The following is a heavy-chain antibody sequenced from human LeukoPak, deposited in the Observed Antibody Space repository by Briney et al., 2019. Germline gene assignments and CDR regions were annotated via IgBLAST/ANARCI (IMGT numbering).Heavy chain of an antibody. D-gene: IGHD2-2*01. J-gene: IGHJ6*02. V-gene: IGHV1-46*01. CDR3: ARATSSWTYYDLDV. CDR1: GYTFTSYS. Sequence: ASVKVSCKASGYTFTSYSMHWVRQAPGQGLEWMGIINPSGGNTTYAQKFQGRVTMTGDTSTTTVYMELSSLRSDDTAVYYCARATSSWTYYDLDVWGQGTTVTVSS. CDR2: INPSGGNT.